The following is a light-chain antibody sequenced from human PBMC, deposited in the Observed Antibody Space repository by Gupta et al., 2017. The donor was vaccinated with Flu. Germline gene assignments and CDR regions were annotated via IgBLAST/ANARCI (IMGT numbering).Light chain of an antibody. CDR1: QSVKRAY. J-gene: IGKJ3*01. Sequence: PGERATLSCRARQSVKRAYLAWYQQKPGQAPRLLINGATTRVTGIPDRFSGSGSGTEFTLTIARLEPEDFAVYCCQQDDYSPFTFGQGTKVEIK. CDR2: GAT. V-gene: IGKV3-20*01. CDR3: QQDDYSPFT.